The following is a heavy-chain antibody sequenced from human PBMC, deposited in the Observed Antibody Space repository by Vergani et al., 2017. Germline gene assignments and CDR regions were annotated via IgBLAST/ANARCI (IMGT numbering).Heavy chain of an antibody. D-gene: IGHD3-9*01. V-gene: IGHV4-39*01. CDR2: IYYSENK. CDR1: SGSITYGAFY. CDR3: ARTESFILRYFHWAL. Sequence: QVQLQESGPGLVKPSQTLSLTCTVSSGSITYGAFYWGWIRQSPGKGLEWIGSIYYSENKFYNPSLESRVTLSIDTTKNQFSLEVTSVTAADTAIYFCARTESFILRYFHWALWGQGTLVTVSS. J-gene: IGHJ4*02.